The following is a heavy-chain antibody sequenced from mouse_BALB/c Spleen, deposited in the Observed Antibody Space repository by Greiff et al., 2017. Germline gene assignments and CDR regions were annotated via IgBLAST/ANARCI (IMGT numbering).Heavy chain of an antibody. CDR2: ISSGGSYT. Sequence: EVNVVESGGGLVKPGGSLKLSCAASGFTFSSYAMSWVRQSPEKRLEWVAEISSGGSYTYYPDTVTGRFTISRDNAKNTLYLEMSSLRSEDTAMYYCARELDYDRFAYWGQGTLVTVSA. V-gene: IGHV5-9-4*01. D-gene: IGHD2-4*01. J-gene: IGHJ3*01. CDR1: GFTFSSYA. CDR3: ARELDYDRFAY.